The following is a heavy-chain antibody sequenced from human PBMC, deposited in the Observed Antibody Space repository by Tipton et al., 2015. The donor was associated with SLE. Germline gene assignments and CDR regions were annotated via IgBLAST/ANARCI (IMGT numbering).Heavy chain of an antibody. J-gene: IGHJ4*02. CDR2: IYHGGST. V-gene: IGHV4-4*02. D-gene: IGHD4-17*01. Sequence: TLSLTCAVSGASISSTNWWSWVRQPPGKGLEWIGEIYHGGSTNYNPSLKSRVTISVDTSKNHFSLNLSSVTAADTAVYYCARDYGDVIWGQGTLVTVSS. CDR1: GASISSTNW. CDR3: ARDYGDVI.